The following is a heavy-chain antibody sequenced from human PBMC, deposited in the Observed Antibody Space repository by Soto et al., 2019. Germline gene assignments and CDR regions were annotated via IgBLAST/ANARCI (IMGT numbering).Heavy chain of an antibody. V-gene: IGHV3-33*01. CDR3: ARHNFRIAARTFDY. D-gene: IGHD6-6*01. J-gene: IGHJ4*02. CDR2: IWDVGSNR. Sequence: QVPLVESGGGVVEAGRSLRLSCAASGFTFSSYGMHWVRQAPGRGLEWVAVIWDVGSNRYYADSVQGRFTISSDNSKNTLYLQKNSLRAEYTAVYYCARHNFRIAARTFDYWGQGTLVTVSS. CDR1: GFTFSSYG.